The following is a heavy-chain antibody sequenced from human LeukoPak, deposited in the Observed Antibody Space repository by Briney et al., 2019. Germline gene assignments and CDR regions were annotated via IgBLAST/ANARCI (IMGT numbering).Heavy chain of an antibody. CDR1: GFTFSSYG. J-gene: IGHJ6*02. Sequence: GRSLRLSCAASGFTFSSYGMQWVRPAPGKGLEWVAVISYDGSNKYYADSVKGRFTISRDNSKNTLYLQMNSLRAEDTAVYYCAKGKRFLEPGRYYYYYGMDVWGQGTTVTVSS. CDR2: ISYDGSNK. CDR3: AKGKRFLEPGRYYYYYGMDV. V-gene: IGHV3-30*18. D-gene: IGHD3-3*01.